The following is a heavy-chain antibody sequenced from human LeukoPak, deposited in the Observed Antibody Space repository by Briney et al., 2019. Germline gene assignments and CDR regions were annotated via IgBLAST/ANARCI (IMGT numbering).Heavy chain of an antibody. CDR1: GGTFSSYA. CDR2: IIPILGIA. D-gene: IGHD1-26*01. V-gene: IGHV1-69*04. CDR3: TRGLGVGATNWFDP. Sequence: ASVKVSCKASGGTFSSYAISWVRQAPGQGLEWMGRIIPILGIANYAQKFQGRVTITADKSTSTAYMELSSLRSEDTAVYYCTRGLGVGATNWFDPWGQGTLVTVSS. J-gene: IGHJ5*02.